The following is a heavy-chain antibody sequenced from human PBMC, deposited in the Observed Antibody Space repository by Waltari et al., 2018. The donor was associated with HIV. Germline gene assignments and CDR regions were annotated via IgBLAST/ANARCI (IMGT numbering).Heavy chain of an antibody. J-gene: IGHJ3*02. CDR1: GGSISSYY. V-gene: IGHV4-59*01. CDR3: ARVPYDSSGLDAFDI. D-gene: IGHD3-22*01. CDR2: IYYSGST. Sequence: QVQLQESGPGLVKPSETLSLTCTVSGGSISSYYWSWIRQPPGKGLEWIGYIYYSGSTNYNPPLKSRVTISVDTSKNQFSLKLSSVTAADTAVYYCARVPYDSSGLDAFDIWGQGTMVTVSS.